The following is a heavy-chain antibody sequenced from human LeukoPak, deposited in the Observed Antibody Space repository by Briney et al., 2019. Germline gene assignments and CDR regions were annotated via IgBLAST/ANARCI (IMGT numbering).Heavy chain of an antibody. V-gene: IGHV4-34*01. Sequence: SETLSLTCAVYGGSFSGHYWPWIRQAPGKGLEWIGESTHTGSTNYNPSLKSRVTISVDTSKNQFSLKLTSVSAADTAVYHCARGRTGAAALDFWGAGTLVTVSS. J-gene: IGHJ4*02. CDR3: ARGRTGAAALDF. CDR2: STHTGST. CDR1: GGSFSGHY. D-gene: IGHD2-2*01.